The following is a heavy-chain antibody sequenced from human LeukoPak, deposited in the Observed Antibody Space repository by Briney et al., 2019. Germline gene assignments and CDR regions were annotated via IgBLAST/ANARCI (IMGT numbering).Heavy chain of an antibody. V-gene: IGHV3-7*01. Sequence: GGSLRLSFAASGFTFSSYWMSWVRQAPGKGLEWVANIKQDGSEKYYVDSVKGRFTISRDNAKNSLYLQMNSLRVEDTAVYYCATYSTRNAREFQSWGQGTLVTVSS. J-gene: IGHJ1*01. CDR3: ATYSTRNAREFQS. CDR2: IKQDGSEK. D-gene: IGHD4-11*01. CDR1: GFTFSSYW.